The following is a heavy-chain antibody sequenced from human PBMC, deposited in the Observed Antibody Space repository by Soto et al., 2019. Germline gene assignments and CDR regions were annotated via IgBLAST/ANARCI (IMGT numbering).Heavy chain of an antibody. CDR2: IYYSGST. CDR1: GGSISSGGYY. J-gene: IGHJ6*02. V-gene: IGHV4-31*03. CDR3: ARDRQGGMDV. Sequence: SLCLTGTVSGGSISSGGYYWSWVRQHPGKGLEWIGYIYYSGSTYYNPSLKSRVTISVDTSKNQFSLKLSSVTAADTAVYYCARDRQGGMDVWGQGTTVTVSS. D-gene: IGHD6-6*01.